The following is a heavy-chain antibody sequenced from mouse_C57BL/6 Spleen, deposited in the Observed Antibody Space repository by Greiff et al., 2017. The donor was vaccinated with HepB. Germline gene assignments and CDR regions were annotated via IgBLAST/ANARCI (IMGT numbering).Heavy chain of an antibody. CDR2: IWSDGST. D-gene: IGHD3-2*02. CDR3: ARHFPAQAYYAMDY. Sequence: QVQLKQSGPGLVAPSQSLSITCTVSGFSLTSYGVHWVRQPPGKGLEWLVVIWSDGSTTFNSALKSRLSISKDNSKSQVFLKMNSLQTDDTAMYYCARHFPAQAYYAMDYWGQGTSGTVSS. V-gene: IGHV2-6-1*01. J-gene: IGHJ4*01. CDR1: GFSLTSYG.